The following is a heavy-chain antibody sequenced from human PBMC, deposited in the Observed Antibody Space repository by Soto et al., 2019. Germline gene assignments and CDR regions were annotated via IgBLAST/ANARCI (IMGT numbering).Heavy chain of an antibody. CDR3: ARVMDTDLPTFGLDP. J-gene: IGHJ5*02. CDR1: VGSISSYY. D-gene: IGHD5-18*01. Sequence: SKTLTLTCTVSVGSISSYYWSWIRQPPGKGLEWIGYIYYSGSTNYNPSLKSRVTISVDTSKNQFSLKLSSVTAADTAVYYCARVMDTDLPTFGLDPWGKGTMGTVSA. V-gene: IGHV4-59*01. CDR2: IYYSGST.